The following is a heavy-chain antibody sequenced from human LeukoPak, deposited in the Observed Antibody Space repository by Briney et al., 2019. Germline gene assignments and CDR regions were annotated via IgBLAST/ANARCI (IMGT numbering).Heavy chain of an antibody. Sequence: ASVKVSCKASGYTFTSYGISWVRQAPGQGLEWMGIINPSGGSTSYAQKLQGRVTMTRDMSTSTVYMELSSLRSEDTAVYYCARGDYGDYVRAFDPWGQGTLVTVSS. CDR1: GYTFTSYG. CDR2: INPSGGST. V-gene: IGHV1-46*01. D-gene: IGHD4-17*01. CDR3: ARGDYGDYVRAFDP. J-gene: IGHJ5*02.